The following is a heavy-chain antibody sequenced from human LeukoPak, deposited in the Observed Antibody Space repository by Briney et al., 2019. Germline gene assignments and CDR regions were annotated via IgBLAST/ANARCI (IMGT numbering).Heavy chain of an antibody. CDR2: ISSSSSYI. CDR3: AREEYSGSYYFDY. J-gene: IGHJ4*02. D-gene: IGHD1-26*01. V-gene: IGHV3-21*01. CDR1: GFTFSSYS. Sequence: GGSLRLSCAASGFTFSSYSMNWVRPAPGKALEWVSSISSSSSYIYYADSVKGRCTISRDNAKNSLYLQMNSLRAEDTAVYYCAREEYSGSYYFDYWGQGTLVTVSS.